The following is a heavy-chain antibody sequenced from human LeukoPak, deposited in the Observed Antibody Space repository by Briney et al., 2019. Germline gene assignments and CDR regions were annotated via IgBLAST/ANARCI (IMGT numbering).Heavy chain of an antibody. CDR2: IYSGGST. J-gene: IGHJ5*02. CDR3: ARSPPDYDILFRGWFDP. CDR1: GFTVSSNY. Sequence: RGSLRLSCAASGFTVSSNYMSWVRQAPGKGLEWVSVIYSGGSTYYADSVKGRFTISRDNSKNTLYLQMNSLRAEDTAVYYCARSPPDYDILFRGWFDPWGQGTLVTVSS. V-gene: IGHV3-53*01. D-gene: IGHD3-9*01.